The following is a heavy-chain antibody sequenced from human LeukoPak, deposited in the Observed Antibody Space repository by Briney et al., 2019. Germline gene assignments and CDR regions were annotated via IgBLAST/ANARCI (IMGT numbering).Heavy chain of an antibody. Sequence: GRSLRLSCAASGFTFSSYGMHWVRQAPGKGLECVARISYDGNNKFYGDSVKGRFTISRDSSKNTLYLQKNSLRAEDTAVYYCAKLRDVAVTGPLGYWGQGTLVTVSS. D-gene: IGHD6-19*01. CDR1: GFTFSSYG. CDR2: ISYDGNNK. V-gene: IGHV3-30*18. CDR3: AKLRDVAVTGPLGY. J-gene: IGHJ4*02.